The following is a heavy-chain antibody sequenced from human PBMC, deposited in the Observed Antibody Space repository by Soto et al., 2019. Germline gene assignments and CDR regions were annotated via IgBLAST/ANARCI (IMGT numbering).Heavy chain of an antibody. J-gene: IGHJ6*03. CDR3: AREGGYCSSTSCDDYYYYYMDV. V-gene: IGHV1-18*01. CDR1: GYTFSSYG. D-gene: IGHD2-2*01. Sequence: ASVKVSCKASGYTFSSYGISWVRQAPGQGLEWMGWISAYNGNTNYAQKLQGRVTMTTDTSTSTAYMELRSLRSDDTAVYYYAREGGYCSSTSCDDYYYYYMDVWGKGTTVTVSS. CDR2: ISAYNGNT.